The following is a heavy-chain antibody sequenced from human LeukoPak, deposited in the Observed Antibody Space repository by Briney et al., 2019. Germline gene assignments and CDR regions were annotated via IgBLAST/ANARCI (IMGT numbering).Heavy chain of an antibody. Sequence: PGGSLRLSCAASGCTFSNYGMHWVRQAPGKGLEWVAVAWFGGSNKYYADSVRGRFTISRDNSQNTLYLQMNSLRIEDTAVYYCAKDGLTVDDEQWRYYYMEVWGKGTTVTVSS. V-gene: IGHV3-30*02. J-gene: IGHJ6*03. CDR2: AWFGGSNK. CDR1: GCTFSNYG. D-gene: IGHD3/OR15-3a*01. CDR3: AKDGLTVDDEQWRYYYMEV.